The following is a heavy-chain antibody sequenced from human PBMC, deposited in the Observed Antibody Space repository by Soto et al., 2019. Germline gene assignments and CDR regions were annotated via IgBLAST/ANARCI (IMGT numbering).Heavy chain of an antibody. V-gene: IGHV1-2*02. J-gene: IGHJ6*02. Sequence: ASVKVSCKASGYTFTGHYMHWVRQAPGQGLEWMGWINPNSVGTNYAQKFQRRVTRTRDTSISTAYMELSRLRSDDTAVYYCARSAVASDYYYYGLEVWGQGTTVTVSS. CDR3: ARSAVASDYYYYGLEV. D-gene: IGHD6-19*01. CDR1: GYTFTGHY. CDR2: INPNSVGT.